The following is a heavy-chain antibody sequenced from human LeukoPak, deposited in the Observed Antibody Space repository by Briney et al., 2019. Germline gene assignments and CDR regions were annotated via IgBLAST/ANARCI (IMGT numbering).Heavy chain of an antibody. Sequence: GGSLRLSCAASGFTFSNYWMTWVRQAPGKGLEWVANIKHDGSEDYYLDSVKGRFTISRDNAKSSMWLQLNSLRDEDTAVYYCATSGRIKRDAFDIWGQGTMVTVSS. D-gene: IGHD1-26*01. CDR2: IKHDGSED. CDR1: GFTFSNYW. J-gene: IGHJ3*02. CDR3: ATSGRIKRDAFDI. V-gene: IGHV3-7*01.